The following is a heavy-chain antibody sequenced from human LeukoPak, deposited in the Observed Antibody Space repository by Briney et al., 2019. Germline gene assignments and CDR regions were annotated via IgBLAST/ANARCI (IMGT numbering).Heavy chain of an antibody. CDR3: AISYKGY. Sequence: PSETLSLTCTVSGGSISSSSNYWGWIRQPPGKGLEWIGSIYYGESANYNTSLKSRVTISVDTSKNQFSLKLTSVTAADTAVYYCAISYKGYWGQGTLVTVSS. J-gene: IGHJ4*02. CDR2: IYYGESA. V-gene: IGHV4-39*01. D-gene: IGHD1-1*01. CDR1: GGSISSSSNY.